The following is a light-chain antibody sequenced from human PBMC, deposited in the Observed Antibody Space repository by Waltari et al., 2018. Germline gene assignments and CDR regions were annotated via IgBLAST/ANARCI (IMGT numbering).Light chain of an antibody. CDR3: AAWDDDLRHWV. CDR1: GPNIGRTF. Sequence: QSVLTQPPAASGTPGQRVIISCSGDGPNIGRTFVYWFQQFPGPAPQPLMQRNDQRPAGVPDRFSGSKSGISASLAISGLRSEDEADYYCAAWDDDLRHWVFGGGTKLAVL. J-gene: IGLJ3*02. V-gene: IGLV1-47*01. CDR2: RND.